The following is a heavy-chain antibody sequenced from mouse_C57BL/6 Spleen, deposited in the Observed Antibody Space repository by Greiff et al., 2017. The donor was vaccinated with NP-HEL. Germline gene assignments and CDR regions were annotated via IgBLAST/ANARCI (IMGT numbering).Heavy chain of an antibody. J-gene: IGHJ1*03. Sequence: EVQLQQSGPELVKPGASVKMSCKASGYTFTDYNMHWVKQSHGKSLEWIGYINPNNGGTSYNQKFKGKATLTVNKSSSTAYMELRSLTSEDSAVYYCARSDLYYGSSYVPWYFDVWGTGTTVTVSS. D-gene: IGHD1-1*01. CDR1: GYTFTDYN. V-gene: IGHV1-22*01. CDR3: ARSDLYYGSSYVPWYFDV. CDR2: INPNNGGT.